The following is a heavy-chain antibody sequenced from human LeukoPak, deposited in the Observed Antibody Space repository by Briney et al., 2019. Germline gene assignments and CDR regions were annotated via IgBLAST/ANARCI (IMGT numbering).Heavy chain of an antibody. D-gene: IGHD6-19*01. J-gene: IGHJ4*02. CDR3: ARLAVAGTDFDY. CDR2: ISSSSSYI. CDR1: GFTFSSYS. Sequence: PGGSLRLSCAASGFTFSSYSTNWVRQAPGKGLEWVSSISSSSSYIYYADSVKGRFTISRDNAKNSLYLQMNSLRAEDTAVYYCARLAVAGTDFDYWGQGTLVTVSS. V-gene: IGHV3-21*01.